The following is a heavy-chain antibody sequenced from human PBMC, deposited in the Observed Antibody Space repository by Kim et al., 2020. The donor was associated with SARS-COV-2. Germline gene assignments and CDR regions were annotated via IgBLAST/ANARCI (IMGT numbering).Heavy chain of an antibody. Sequence: SVKVSCKASGGTFSSYAISWVRQAPGQGLEWMGGIIPIFGTANYAQKFQGRVTITADESTSTAYMELSSLRSEDTAVYYCAIGPELLHAKIFASYYYYGMDVWGQGTTVTVSS. CDR3: AIGPELLHAKIFASYYYYGMDV. CDR1: GGTFSSYA. J-gene: IGHJ6*02. D-gene: IGHD1-26*01. CDR2: IIPIFGTA. V-gene: IGHV1-69*13.